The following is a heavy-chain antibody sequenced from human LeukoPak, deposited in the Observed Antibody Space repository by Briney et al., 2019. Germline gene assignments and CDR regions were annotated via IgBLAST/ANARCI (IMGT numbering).Heavy chain of an antibody. V-gene: IGHV3-23*01. J-gene: IGHJ4*02. CDR1: GFTFSSYA. D-gene: IGHD3-22*01. CDR3: AKVINSGYYYYFDY. CDR2: ISHSSSGT. Sequence: GRSLRLSCAASGFTFSSYAMSWVRQAPGKGLEWFSAISHSSSGTYYLDSVKGRFTISRDNSKNTVYMQMNSLRAEDTAIYYCAKVINSGYYYYFDYWGQGTVVTVSS.